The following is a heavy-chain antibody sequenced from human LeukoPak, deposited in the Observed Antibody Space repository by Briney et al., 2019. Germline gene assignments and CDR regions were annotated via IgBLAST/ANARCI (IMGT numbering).Heavy chain of an antibody. CDR2: IYYSGST. Sequence: SETLSLTCTVSGGSISSYYWSWIRQPPGKGLGWIGYIYYSGSTNYNPSLKSRVTISVDTSKNQFSLKLSSVTAADTAVYYCARAGLPHRYYYYYMDVWGKGTTVTVSS. CDR3: ARAGLPHRYYYYYMDV. CDR1: GGSISSYY. J-gene: IGHJ6*03. D-gene: IGHD5-12*01. V-gene: IGHV4-59*01.